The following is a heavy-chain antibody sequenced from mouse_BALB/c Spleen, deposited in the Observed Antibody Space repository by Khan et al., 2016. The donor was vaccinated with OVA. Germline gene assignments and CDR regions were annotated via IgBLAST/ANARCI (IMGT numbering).Heavy chain of an antibody. D-gene: IGHD1-1*01. V-gene: IGHV1S41*01. CDR3: ARSNSHGNGLYAMDY. CDR2: IGPGSGNP. J-gene: IGHJ4*01. Sequence: DLVKPGASVKLSCKASGYTFTSYWINWIKQRPGQGLEWVGHIGPGSGNPSYNEIFKGKASLTVDTSSSTVYIKLSSLSSADSAVYCCARSNSHGNGLYAMDYWGQGNSVTVAS. CDR1: GYTFTSYW.